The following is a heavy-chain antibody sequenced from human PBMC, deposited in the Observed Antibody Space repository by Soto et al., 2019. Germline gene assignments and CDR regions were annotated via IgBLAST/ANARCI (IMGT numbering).Heavy chain of an antibody. CDR3: ASPRNAGYFDF. J-gene: IGHJ4*02. D-gene: IGHD3-10*01. V-gene: IGHV3-7*01. Sequence: GGSLRLSCAASGFTFSSYWMSWVRQAPGKGLEWVANIKRNRSDIYYVDSVKGRFTISRDNAKNSLYLQMNSLRAEDTAVYYCASPRNAGYFDFWGQGTLVTVSS. CDR1: GFTFSSYW. CDR2: IKRNRSDI.